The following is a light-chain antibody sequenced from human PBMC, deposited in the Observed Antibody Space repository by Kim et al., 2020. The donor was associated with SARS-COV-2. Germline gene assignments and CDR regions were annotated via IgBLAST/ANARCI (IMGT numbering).Light chain of an antibody. CDR2: RND. J-gene: IGLJ3*02. CDR3: LAWDSSLATWV. Sequence: LAQPPSVSKGLRQTATLTCTGNSDNIGFQGAAWLQQHQGHPPKVLSYRNDSRPSGISERFSASRSGITASLTISGLQSEDEADYYCLAWDSSLATWV. CDR1: SDNIGFQG. V-gene: IGLV10-54*01.